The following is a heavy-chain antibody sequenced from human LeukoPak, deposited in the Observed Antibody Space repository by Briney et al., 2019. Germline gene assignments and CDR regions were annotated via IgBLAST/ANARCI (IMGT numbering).Heavy chain of an antibody. CDR3: ARDLLEWYFDY. CDR2: IYSGGST. CDR1: GXTVSSTY. Sequence: SGGSLRLSCAASGXTVSSTYMSWVRQTPGKGLEWVSVIYSGGSTYYADSVKGRFTISRDNSKNTLYLQMNSLRAEDTAVYYCARDLLEWYFDYWGQGTLVTVSS. J-gene: IGHJ4*02. V-gene: IGHV3-66*01. D-gene: IGHD3-3*01.